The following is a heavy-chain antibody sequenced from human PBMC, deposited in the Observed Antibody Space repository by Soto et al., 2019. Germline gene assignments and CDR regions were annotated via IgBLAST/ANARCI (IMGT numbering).Heavy chain of an antibody. CDR1: GYTFTSYG. CDR2: ISAYNGNT. CDR3: ARDNPNYYGSGSYYPPSNYYYYYGMDV. Sequence: ASVKVSRKASGYTFTSYGISWVRQAPGQGLEWMGWISAYNGNTNYAQKLQGRVTMTTDTSTSTAYMELRSLRSDDTAVYYCARDNPNYYGSGSYYPPSNYYYYYGMDVWGQGTTVTVSS. J-gene: IGHJ6*02. V-gene: IGHV1-18*01. D-gene: IGHD3-10*01.